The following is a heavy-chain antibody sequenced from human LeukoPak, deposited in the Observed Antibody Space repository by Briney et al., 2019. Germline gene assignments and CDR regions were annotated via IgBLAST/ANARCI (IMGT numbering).Heavy chain of an antibody. CDR3: AKDIVGDSSGWYDH. J-gene: IGHJ5*02. V-gene: IGHV3-9*01. Sequence: GRSLRLSCAASGFTFDDYAMHWVRQAPGKGLEWVSGISWNSGRIGYADSVKGRFTISRDNAKNSLYLQMNSLRAEDTALYYCAKDIVGDSSGWYDHWGQGTLVTVSS. CDR1: GFTFDDYA. D-gene: IGHD6-19*01. CDR2: ISWNSGRI.